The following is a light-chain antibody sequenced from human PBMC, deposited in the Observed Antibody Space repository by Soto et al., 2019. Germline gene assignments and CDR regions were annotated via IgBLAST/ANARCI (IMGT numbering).Light chain of an antibody. CDR3: LQYDSHSWT. V-gene: IGKV1-5*01. Sequence: DIQMTQSPPTLSASVGDRVTITCRASQSISDWLAWYQQKPGKAPNLLIFDASSLKSGIPSRFSGSGSGTEVTLTISSLQTDDFATYYCLQYDSHSWTFGQGTKVEIK. CDR2: DAS. CDR1: QSISDW. J-gene: IGKJ1*01.